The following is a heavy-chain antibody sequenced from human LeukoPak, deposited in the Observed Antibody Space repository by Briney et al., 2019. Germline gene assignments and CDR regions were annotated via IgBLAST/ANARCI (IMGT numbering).Heavy chain of an antibody. CDR3: AAGWVCSGGSCYYYFDY. CDR1: GFTFTSFA. D-gene: IGHD2-15*01. V-gene: IGHV1-58*02. J-gene: IGHJ4*02. CDR2: IFVGSGNT. Sequence: SVKVSCKASGFTFTSFAMQWGRQARGQRLEWIGWIFVGSGNTNYAQKFQERVTITRDMSTSTAYMELSSRRSEDTAVYYCAAGWVCSGGSCYYYFDYWGQGTLVTVSS.